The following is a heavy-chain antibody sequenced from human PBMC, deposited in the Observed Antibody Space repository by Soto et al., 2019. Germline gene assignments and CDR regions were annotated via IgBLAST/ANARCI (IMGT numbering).Heavy chain of an antibody. Sequence: SVKVSCKASGGTFSSYTISWVRQAPGQGLEWMGRIIPILGIANYAQKFQGRVTITADKYTSTAYMELSSLRSEDTAVYYCARNHYDFWSGYLPFEYSYYKDVWRKGTTVTVSS. CDR1: GGTFSSYT. CDR3: ARNHYDFWSGYLPFEYSYYKDV. CDR2: IIPILGIA. V-gene: IGHV1-69*02. J-gene: IGHJ6*03. D-gene: IGHD3-3*01.